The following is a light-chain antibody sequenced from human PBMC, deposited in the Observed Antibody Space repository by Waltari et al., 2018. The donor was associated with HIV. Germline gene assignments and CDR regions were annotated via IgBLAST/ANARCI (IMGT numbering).Light chain of an antibody. J-gene: IGLJ2*01. Sequence: QSVLTQPPSASGTPGQRVTISCSGSSSNIVTNYVSWYKQFPGTAPELVVYHTNLLPLCLPVRFSRSNSGSSASLSISGLRSEDESDYYCAAWDDSLSAWLFGGWTRLNVL. CDR3: AAWDDSLSAWL. V-gene: IGLV1-47*01. CDR1: SSNIVTNY. CDR2: HTN.